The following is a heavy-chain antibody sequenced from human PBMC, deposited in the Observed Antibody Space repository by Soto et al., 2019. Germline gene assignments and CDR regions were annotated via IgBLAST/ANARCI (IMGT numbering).Heavy chain of an antibody. D-gene: IGHD2-15*01. J-gene: IGHJ3*02. Sequence: GGSLRLSCAASGFTFSSYSMNWVRQAPGKGLEWVSSISSSSSYIYYADSVKGRFTISRDNAKNSLYLQMNSLRAEDTAVYYCARRLGYCSGGSCPSHAFDIWGQGTMVTVSS. V-gene: IGHV3-21*01. CDR3: ARRLGYCSGGSCPSHAFDI. CDR2: ISSSSSYI. CDR1: GFTFSSYS.